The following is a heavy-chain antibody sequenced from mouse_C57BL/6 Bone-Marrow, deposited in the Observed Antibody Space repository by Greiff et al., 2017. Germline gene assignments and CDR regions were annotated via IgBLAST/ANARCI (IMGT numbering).Heavy chain of an antibody. Sequence: QVQLQQPGAELVKPGASVKLSCKASGYTFTSYWMQWVKQRPGQGLEWIGEIDPSDSYTNYNQKFKGKATLTVDTSSSTAYMQLSSLTSEDSAVYFCSRSDYCYDGDYWGQGAPRTVSS. CDR2: IDPSDSYT. V-gene: IGHV1-50*01. CDR3: SRSDYCYDGDY. J-gene: IGHJ2*01. D-gene: IGHD2-12*01. CDR1: GYTFTSYW.